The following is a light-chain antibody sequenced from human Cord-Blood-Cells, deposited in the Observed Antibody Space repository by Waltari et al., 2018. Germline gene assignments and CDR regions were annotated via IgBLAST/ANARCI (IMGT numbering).Light chain of an antibody. V-gene: IGKV1-39*01. J-gene: IGKJ2*03. Sequence: IYMTQTPASLSASVGARVTITCRASQSISSYLNWYQQKPGKAPKLLIYAASSLQSGVPSRFSGSGSGTDFTLTISSLQPEDFATYYCQQSYSTPYSFGQGTKLEIK. CDR1: QSISSY. CDR3: QQSYSTPYS. CDR2: AAS.